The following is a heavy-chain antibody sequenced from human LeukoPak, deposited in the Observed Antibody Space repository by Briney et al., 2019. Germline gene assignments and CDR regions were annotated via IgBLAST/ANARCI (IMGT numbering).Heavy chain of an antibody. V-gene: IGHV1-18*01. CDR3: AREGYCNSTSCDKPFDY. Sequence: ASVKVSCKTSGYTFTTYGISWVRQAPGQGLEWMGWISAYNGHTNYAQKFQGRVTMTTDTSTSTAYMELRSLRSDDTALYYCAREGYCNSTSCDKPFDYWGQGTLVTVSS. J-gene: IGHJ4*02. CDR1: GYTFTTYG. CDR2: ISAYNGHT. D-gene: IGHD2-2*01.